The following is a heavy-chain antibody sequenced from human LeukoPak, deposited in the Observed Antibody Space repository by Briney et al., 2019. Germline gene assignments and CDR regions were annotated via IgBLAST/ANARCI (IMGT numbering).Heavy chain of an antibody. J-gene: IGHJ6*03. V-gene: IGHV1-8*03. D-gene: IGHD2-2*01. Sequence: ASVKVSCKASGYTFTSYDINWVRQATGQGLEWMGWMNPNSGNTGYAQKFQGRVTITRNTSISTAYMELSSLRSEDTAAYYCASSSTSYYYYMDVWGKGTTVTVSS. CDR1: GYTFTSYD. CDR3: ASSSTSYYYYMDV. CDR2: MNPNSGNT.